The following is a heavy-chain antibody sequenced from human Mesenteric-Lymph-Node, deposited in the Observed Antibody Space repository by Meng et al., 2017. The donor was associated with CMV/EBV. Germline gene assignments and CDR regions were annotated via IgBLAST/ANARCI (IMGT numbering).Heavy chain of an antibody. J-gene: IGHJ4*02. CDR1: GYTFPSYA. CDR2: INAGNGNT. Sequence: CKASGYTFPSYAMHWGRQAPGQRLEWMGWINAGNGNTKYSQKFQGRVTITRDTSASTAYMELSSLRSEDTAVYYCARDLLKPHSFDYWGQGTLVTVSS. CDR3: ARDLLKPHSFDY. V-gene: IGHV1-3*01.